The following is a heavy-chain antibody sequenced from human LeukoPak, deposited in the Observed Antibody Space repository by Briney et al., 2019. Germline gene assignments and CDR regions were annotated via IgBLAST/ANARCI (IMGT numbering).Heavy chain of an antibody. CDR3: AKGDRGYSGYGYFDY. D-gene: IGHD5-12*01. V-gene: IGHV3-23*01. J-gene: IGHJ4*02. Sequence: GGSLRLSCAASGFTFSSYAMSWVRQAPGKGLEWVSAISGSGGSTYYADSVKGRFTISRDNSKNTLYLQMNSLRAEDTAVYYCAKGDRGYSGYGYFDYWGQGTLVTVSS. CDR1: GFTFSSYA. CDR2: ISGSGGST.